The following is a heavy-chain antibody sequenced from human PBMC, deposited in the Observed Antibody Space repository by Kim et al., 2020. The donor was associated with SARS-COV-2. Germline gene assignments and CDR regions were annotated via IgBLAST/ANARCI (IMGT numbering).Heavy chain of an antibody. V-gene: IGHV3-11*06. Sequence: GRFTISRDNAKNSLYLQMNSLRAEDTAVYYCAREGGGSGWYYYYYYMDVWGKGTTVTVSS. J-gene: IGHJ6*03. D-gene: IGHD6-19*01. CDR3: AREGGGSGWYYYYYYMDV.